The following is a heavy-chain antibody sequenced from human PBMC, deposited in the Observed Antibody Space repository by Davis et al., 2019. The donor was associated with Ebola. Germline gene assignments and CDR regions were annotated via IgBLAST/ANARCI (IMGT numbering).Heavy chain of an antibody. V-gene: IGHV3-21*04. CDR2: ISSSSRYI. Sequence: GESLKISCAAPGFTFSSYSMNWVRQAPGKGLEWVASISSSSRYIYYADSVKGRFTISRDNAKNSLYLQMNSLRAEGTALYYCAKDSRWELHGLFDYWGQGTLVTVSS. J-gene: IGHJ4*02. CDR3: AKDSRWELHGLFDY. D-gene: IGHD1-26*01. CDR1: GFTFSSYS.